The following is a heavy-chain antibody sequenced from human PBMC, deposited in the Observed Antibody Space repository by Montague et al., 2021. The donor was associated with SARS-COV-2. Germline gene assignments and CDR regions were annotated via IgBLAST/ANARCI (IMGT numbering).Heavy chain of an antibody. D-gene: IGHD3-9*01. CDR1: GFTFSSYE. V-gene: IGHV3-48*03. CDR3: AKDLPDYGVLIGYH. Sequence: SLRLSCAASGFTFSSYEMNWVRQAPGKGLEWVSYITSSGSTIYYVDSVKGRFTISRDNAKNTLYLQMNSLRAEDTAVYYCAKDLPDYGVLIGYHWGQGTLVTVSS. CDR2: ITSSGSTI. J-gene: IGHJ4*02.